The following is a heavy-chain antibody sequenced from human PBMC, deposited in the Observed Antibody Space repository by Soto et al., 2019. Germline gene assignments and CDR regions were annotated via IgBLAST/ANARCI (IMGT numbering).Heavy chain of an antibody. CDR2: INAGNGNT. CDR1: GYTFTSYA. V-gene: IGHV1-3*01. D-gene: IGHD1-1*01. J-gene: IGHJ4*02. CDR3: ASQGDHNDPCDY. Sequence: QVQLVQSGAEVKKPGASVKVSCKASGYTFTSYAMHWVRQAPGQRLEWMGWINAGNGNTKYSQKFQGRVTITRDTSASPAYMELSSLRSEDTAVYYCASQGDHNDPCDYWGQGTLVTVSS.